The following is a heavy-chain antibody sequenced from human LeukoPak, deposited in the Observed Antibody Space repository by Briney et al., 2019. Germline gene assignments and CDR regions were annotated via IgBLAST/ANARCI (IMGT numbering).Heavy chain of an antibody. J-gene: IGHJ3*02. V-gene: IGHV3-21*01. CDR3: ARDHERRTGDAFDI. Sequence: GGSLRLSCAASRFTFSSYSMNWVRQAPGKGLEWVSSISSSSSYIYYADSVKGRFTISRDNAKNSLYLQMNSLRAEDTAVYYCARDHERRTGDAFDIWGQGTMVTVSS. CDR2: ISSSSSYI. D-gene: IGHD1-1*01. CDR1: RFTFSSYS.